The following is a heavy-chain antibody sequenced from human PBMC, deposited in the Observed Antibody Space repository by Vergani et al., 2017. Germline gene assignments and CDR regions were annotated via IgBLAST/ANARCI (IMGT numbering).Heavy chain of an antibody. CDR1: GGSISSSNW. J-gene: IGHJ3*02. D-gene: IGHD1-26*01. CDR2: IYHSGST. Sequence: QVQLQESGPGLVKPPGTLSLTCAVSGGSISSSNWWSWVRQPPGKGLEWIGEIYHSGSTNYNPSLKSRVTISVDKSKNQFSLKLSSVTAADTAVYYCAKDSGVWELLLAFDIWGQGTMVTVSS. CDR3: AKDSGVWELLLAFDI. V-gene: IGHV4-4*03.